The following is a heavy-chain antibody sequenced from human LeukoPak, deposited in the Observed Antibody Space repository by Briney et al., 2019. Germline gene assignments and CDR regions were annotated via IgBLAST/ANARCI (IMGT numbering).Heavy chain of an antibody. D-gene: IGHD1-14*01. Sequence: SETLSLTCAVSGYSISSGYYWGWIRQPPGKGLEWIGSIYHSGSTYYNPSLKSRVTISVDTSKNRFSLKLSSVTAADTAVYYCARQTVPSVPVGYWGQGTLVTVSS. CDR1: GYSISSGYY. CDR3: ARQTVPSVPVGY. CDR2: IYHSGST. V-gene: IGHV4-38-2*01. J-gene: IGHJ4*02.